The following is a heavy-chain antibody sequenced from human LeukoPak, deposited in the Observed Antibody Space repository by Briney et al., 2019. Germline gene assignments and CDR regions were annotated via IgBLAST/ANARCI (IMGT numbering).Heavy chain of an antibody. CDR1: GGTFSSYA. V-gene: IGHV1-69*05. D-gene: IGHD1-1*01. CDR2: IIPISGTA. CDR3: ARLDGNWYFDL. Sequence: SVKVSCKASGGTFSSYAISWVRQAPGQGLEWMGGIIPISGTADYAQKFQGRVTITTDETTSTAYMELSSLRFEDTAVYYCARLDGNWYFDLWGRGTLVTVPS. J-gene: IGHJ2*01.